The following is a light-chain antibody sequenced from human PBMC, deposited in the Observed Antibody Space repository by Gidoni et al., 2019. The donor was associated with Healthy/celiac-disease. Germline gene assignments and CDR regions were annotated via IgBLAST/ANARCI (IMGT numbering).Light chain of an antibody. CDR1: SSNIGDGYD. CDR2: GNR. CDR3: QSYDSSLRALV. J-gene: IGLJ2*01. V-gene: IGLV1-40*01. Sequence: QSLLTQPPSVSGAPGPRVTISCTGSSSNIGDGYDVHWYQQRPGTAPKLRIYGNRHRPHGVPDRVSGSKSGPSASLAITGLQAEDEADYYCQSYDSSLRALVFGGGTKLTVL.